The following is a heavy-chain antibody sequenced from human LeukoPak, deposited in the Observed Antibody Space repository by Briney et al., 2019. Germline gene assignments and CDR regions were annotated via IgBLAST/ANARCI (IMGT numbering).Heavy chain of an antibody. Sequence: GGSLRLSCAASAFTFSNLAMTWVRQAPGKGLEWVSAISADGAETYYADSVKGRFTISRDNSKNTLYLQMFSLRAEDTAVYFCASAEGDSWGQGTLVTVSS. CDR2: ISADGAET. CDR3: ASAEGDS. J-gene: IGHJ5*01. V-gene: IGHV3-23*01. CDR1: AFTFSNLA.